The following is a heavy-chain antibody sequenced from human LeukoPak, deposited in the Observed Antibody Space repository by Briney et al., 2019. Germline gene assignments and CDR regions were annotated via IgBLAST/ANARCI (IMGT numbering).Heavy chain of an antibody. V-gene: IGHV3-9*01. CDR2: ISWNSGSI. CDR3: AKEHRTYYDFWSGYPSTLNFDY. D-gene: IGHD3-3*01. Sequence: GGSLRLSCAASGFTFDDYAMHWVRQAPGKGLEWVSGISWNSGSIGYADSVKGRFTISRDNAKNSLYLQMNSLRAEDTALYYCAKEHRTYYDFWSGYPSTLNFDYWGQGTLVTVSS. CDR1: GFTFDDYA. J-gene: IGHJ4*02.